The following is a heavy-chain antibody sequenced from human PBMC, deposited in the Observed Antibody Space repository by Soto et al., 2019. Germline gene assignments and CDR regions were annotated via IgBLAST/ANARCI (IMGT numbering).Heavy chain of an antibody. CDR2: IGPKNGDT. J-gene: IGHJ1*01. CDR1: GYTFTGHY. CDR3: GRGRSGEIVVFY. V-gene: IGHV1-2*02. Sequence: QVQLVQSGAEVKESGASVKVSCKTSGYTFTGHYIHWVRQAPGQSPEWVGEIGPKNGDTRYAQKFQGKVTITKDTSITTVYMELNNLSPDDTAVYYCGRGRSGEIVVFYWGQGTLVTVHS. D-gene: IGHD5-12*01.